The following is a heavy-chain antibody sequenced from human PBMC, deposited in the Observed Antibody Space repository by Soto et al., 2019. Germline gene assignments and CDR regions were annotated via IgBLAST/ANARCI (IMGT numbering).Heavy chain of an antibody. V-gene: IGHV1-69*12. J-gene: IGHJ5*02. CDR1: GGTFSSYA. CDR2: ITPIFGAA. Sequence: QVQLVQSGAEVKKPGSSVKVSCKASGGTFSSYAIRWVRQAPGQGLEWMGGITPIFGAADYAQKFQGRVTMTADETTRTAYMERSGLRSEDTAVYYCARDGIAARPIAWFDPWGQGTLGTVSS. CDR3: ARDGIAARPIAWFDP. D-gene: IGHD6-6*01.